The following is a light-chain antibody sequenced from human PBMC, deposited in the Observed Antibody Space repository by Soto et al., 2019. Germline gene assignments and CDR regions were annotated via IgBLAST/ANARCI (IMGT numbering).Light chain of an antibody. V-gene: IGKV3-15*01. CDR3: QQYNNWPS. J-gene: IGKJ5*01. CDR2: DIS. Sequence: EVVMTQSPATLSVSSGERATISCRASQTVSRNLAWYRQRPGQAPRLLIYDISNRATGVPARFSGSGSETEFTLTIRSLQSEDFAVYFCQQYNNWPSFGQGTRLEIK. CDR1: QTVSRN.